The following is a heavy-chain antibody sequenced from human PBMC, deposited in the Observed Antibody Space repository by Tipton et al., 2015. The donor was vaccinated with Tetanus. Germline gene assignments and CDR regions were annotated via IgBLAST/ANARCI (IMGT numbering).Heavy chain of an antibody. CDR1: GFTFSNYK. V-gene: IGHV3-21*04. CDR2: ISSTTRYM. Sequence: LSLTCEVSGFTFSNYKMNWVRQAPGKGLEWVSAISSTTRYMDYADSVKGRFTISRDNAKNTVVLHVTSLRGEDTAVYYCARRGCRGGSCYISPNYGMDVWGQGTTVTFSS. CDR3: ARRGCRGGSCYISPNYGMDV. J-gene: IGHJ6*02. D-gene: IGHD2-15*01.